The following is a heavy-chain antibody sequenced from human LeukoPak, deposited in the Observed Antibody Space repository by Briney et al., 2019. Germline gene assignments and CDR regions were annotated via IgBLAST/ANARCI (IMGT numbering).Heavy chain of an antibody. J-gene: IGHJ4*02. CDR3: AREYSSSPDY. Sequence: SETLSLTCTVSGGSISSSSYYWGWIRRPPGKGLEWIGSIYYSGSTYYNPSLKSRVTISVDTSKNQFSLKLSSVTAADTAVYYCAREYSSSPDYWGQGTLVTVSS. CDR1: GGSISSSSYY. D-gene: IGHD6-6*01. CDR2: IYYSGST. V-gene: IGHV4-39*02.